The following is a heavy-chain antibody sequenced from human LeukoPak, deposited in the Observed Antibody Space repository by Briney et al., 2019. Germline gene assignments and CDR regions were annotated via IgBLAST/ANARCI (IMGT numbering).Heavy chain of an antibody. Sequence: PSETLCLTCTVSGCSVSSGSYYWSWIGQPPGKGLEWAGYIYYIGTTNYNASLKSRVTISVDTYKNQFSLKLSSVTAADTALYYCAGGGATLVFDYWGQGTLVTVSS. CDR1: GCSVSSGSYY. V-gene: IGHV4-61*01. CDR2: IYYIGTT. J-gene: IGHJ4*02. CDR3: AGGGATLVFDY. D-gene: IGHD1-26*01.